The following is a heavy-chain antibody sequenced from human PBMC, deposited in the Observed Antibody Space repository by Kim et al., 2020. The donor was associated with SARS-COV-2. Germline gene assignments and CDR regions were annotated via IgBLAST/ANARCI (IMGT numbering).Heavy chain of an antibody. J-gene: IGHJ3*02. CDR3: ARGRHLITMIVVDTRNVYDAFAI. V-gene: IGHV3-30-3*01. D-gene: IGHD3-22*01. CDR2: ISYDGSNK. CDR1: GFTFSSYA. Sequence: GGSPRLSCAASGFTFSSYAMHWVRQAPGKGLEWVAVISYDGSNKYYADSVKGRFTISRDNSKNTLYLQMNSLRAEDTAVYYCARGRHLITMIVVDTRNVYDAFAIWGQGTLVTVSS.